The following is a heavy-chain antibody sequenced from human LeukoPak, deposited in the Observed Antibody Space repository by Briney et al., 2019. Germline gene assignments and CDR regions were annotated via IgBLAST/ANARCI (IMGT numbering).Heavy chain of an antibody. CDR1: GGSFSGYY. D-gene: IGHD1-26*01. Sequence: SETLSLTRAVYGGSFSGYYWSWIRQPPGKGLEWIGEINHSGSTNYNPSLKSRVTISVGTSKNQFSLKLSSVTAADTAVYYCARGFSLALGSVESYGMDVWGQGTTVTVSS. CDR2: INHSGST. J-gene: IGHJ6*02. V-gene: IGHV4-34*01. CDR3: ARGFSLALGSVESYGMDV.